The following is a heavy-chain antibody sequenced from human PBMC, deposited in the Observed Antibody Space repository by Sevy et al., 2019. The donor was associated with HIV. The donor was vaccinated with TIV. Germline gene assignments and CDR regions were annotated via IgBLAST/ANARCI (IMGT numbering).Heavy chain of an antibody. D-gene: IGHD4-17*01. CDR2: IFNSGST. CDR1: GGSISSGDYH. Sequence: SETLSLTCTVSGGSISSGDYHWSWIRQPPGKGLEWLANIFNSGSTYYNPSLESRLTIYLDTSKNQFSLTVTSVTAADTAVYYCAGAEYGDYVNYFDPWGQGTLVTVSS. CDR3: AGAEYGDYVNYFDP. J-gene: IGHJ5*02. V-gene: IGHV4-30-4*01.